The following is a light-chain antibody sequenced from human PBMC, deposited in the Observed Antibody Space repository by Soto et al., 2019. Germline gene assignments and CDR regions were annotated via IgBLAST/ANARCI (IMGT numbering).Light chain of an antibody. CDR3: HQYASPLWT. Sequence: PGERATLSCRASQIVSSGYLAWYQQKPGQAPRLLIYGASSRATDIPDRFSGSGSRTEFTLTISGLEPEDIGVYFCHQYASPLWTFGQGTKVDIK. CDR1: QIVSSGY. J-gene: IGKJ1*01. V-gene: IGKV3-20*01. CDR2: GAS.